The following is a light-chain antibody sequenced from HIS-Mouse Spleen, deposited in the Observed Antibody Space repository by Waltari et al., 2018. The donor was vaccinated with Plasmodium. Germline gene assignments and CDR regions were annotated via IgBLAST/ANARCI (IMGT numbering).Light chain of an antibody. CDR3: QQYYSYPLT. CDR2: AAS. V-gene: IGKV1-8*01. J-gene: IGKJ4*01. Sequence: IRLTQSPSSFSASTGVRVNITCRASQGISSYLAWYQQKPGKAPKLLIYAASTLQSGVPSRFSGSGSGTDFTLTISCLQSEDFATYYCQQYYSYPLTFGGGTKVEIK. CDR1: QGISSY.